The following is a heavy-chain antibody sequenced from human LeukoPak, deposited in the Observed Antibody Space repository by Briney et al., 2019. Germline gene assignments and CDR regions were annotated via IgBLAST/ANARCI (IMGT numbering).Heavy chain of an antibody. V-gene: IGHV1-18*01. CDR3: ARTAYDSSGYYGLVWFDP. J-gene: IGHJ5*02. D-gene: IGHD3-22*01. CDR1: GYTFTSYG. Sequence: ASVKVSCKASGYTFTSYGISWGRQAPGQGLEWMGWIRAYNGNTNYAQKLQGRVTMTTDTSTSTAYMELRSLRSDDTAVYYCARTAYDSSGYYGLVWFDPWGQGTLVTVSS. CDR2: IRAYNGNT.